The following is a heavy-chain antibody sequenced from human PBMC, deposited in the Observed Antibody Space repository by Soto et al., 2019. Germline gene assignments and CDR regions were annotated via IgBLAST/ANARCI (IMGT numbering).Heavy chain of an antibody. CDR1: GYTFTSYY. D-gene: IGHD2-15*01. J-gene: IGHJ3*02. CDR3: ARAPVAAPDAFDI. Sequence: ASVKVSCKASGYTFTSYYMHWVRQAPGQGLEWMGWINPNSGGTNYAQKFQGWVTMTRDTSISTAYMELSRLRSDDTAVYYCARAPVAAPDAFDIWGQGTMVTVSS. CDR2: INPNSGGT. V-gene: IGHV1-2*04.